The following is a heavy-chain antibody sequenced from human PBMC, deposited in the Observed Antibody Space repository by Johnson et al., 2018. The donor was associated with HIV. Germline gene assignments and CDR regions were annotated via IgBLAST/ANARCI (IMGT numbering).Heavy chain of an antibody. CDR2: INWSGDST. CDR1: GFTFSSYA. V-gene: IGHV3-20*04. CDR3: ARGKGAAAGLDAFDI. Sequence: EVQLVESGGGLVQPGGSLRLSCAASGFTFSSYAMSWVRQAPGKGLEWVTGINWSGDSTEYADSVKGRFTVSRDNARNSLYLQINGLRAEDTAFYYCARGKGAAAGLDAFDIWGQGTMVTVSS. D-gene: IGHD6-13*01. J-gene: IGHJ3*02.